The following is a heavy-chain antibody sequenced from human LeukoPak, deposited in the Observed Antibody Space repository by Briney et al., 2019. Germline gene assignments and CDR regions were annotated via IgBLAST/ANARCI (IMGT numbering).Heavy chain of an antibody. D-gene: IGHD3-10*01. CDR2: IWYDGSNK. CDR3: ARSGSGSHAFDI. V-gene: IGHV3-33*01. CDR1: RFTFSSYA. J-gene: IGHJ3*02. Sequence: GRSLRLSCAASRFTFSSYAMHWVRQAPGKGLEWVAVIWYDGSNKYYADSVKGRFTISRDNSKNTLYLQMNSLRAEDTAVYYCARSGSGSHAFDIWGQGTMVTISS.